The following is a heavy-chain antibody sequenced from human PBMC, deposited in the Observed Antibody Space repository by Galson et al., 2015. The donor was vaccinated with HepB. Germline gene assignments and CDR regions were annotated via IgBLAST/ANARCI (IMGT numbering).Heavy chain of an antibody. V-gene: IGHV3-48*03. Sequence: SLRLSCAASGFTFRSYEMSWVRQAPGKGLEWISYISTSGSTTYYADSVKGRITISRDNAKNSLYLQMNSLRAEDTAVYYCAGGYYFSEYFKYWGPGTQVLVSS. CDR3: AGGYYFSEYFKY. CDR1: GFTFRSYE. CDR2: ISTSGSTT. D-gene: IGHD3-22*01. J-gene: IGHJ1*01.